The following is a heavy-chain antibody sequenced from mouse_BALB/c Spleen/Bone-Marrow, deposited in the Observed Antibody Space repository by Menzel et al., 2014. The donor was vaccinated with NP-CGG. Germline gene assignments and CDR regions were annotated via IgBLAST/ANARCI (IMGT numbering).Heavy chain of an antibody. Sequence: QVQLQQPGAELMKPGASVKISCKATGHTFSTYWIEWVKQRPGHGLEWIGEVLPGSGSTNYNEKFKGKATFTADTSSNTAYIQLSSLTSEDSAVYYCARWGSSRAMDYWGQGTSVTVSS. V-gene: IGHV1-9*01. D-gene: IGHD3-1*01. CDR1: GHTFSTYW. CDR2: VLPGSGST. CDR3: ARWGSSRAMDY. J-gene: IGHJ4*01.